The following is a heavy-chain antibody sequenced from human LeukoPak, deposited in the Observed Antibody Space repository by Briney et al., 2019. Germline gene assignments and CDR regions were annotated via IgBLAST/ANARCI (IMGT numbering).Heavy chain of an antibody. Sequence: GGSLTLSCAVSGFTFSNHAMSWLRQAPGKGLQWVAYICGGGPTTEHGHFVEGRLPISRDNSENTLSLKVHTVTVGDRGLFFCAKNVVVKRYTDFWGQGTLVTVSS. D-gene: IGHD2-15*01. J-gene: IGHJ4*02. CDR2: ICGGGPTT. V-gene: IGHV3-23*03. CDR1: GFTFSNHA. CDR3: AKNVVVKRYTDF.